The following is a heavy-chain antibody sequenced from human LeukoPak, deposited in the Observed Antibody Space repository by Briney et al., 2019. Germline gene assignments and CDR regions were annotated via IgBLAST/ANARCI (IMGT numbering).Heavy chain of an antibody. CDR2: IFRSGTT. CDR3: ARVSGGLPFDY. D-gene: IGHD2-15*01. Sequence: SETLSLTCAVSGGSISSAGYSWGWIRQPPGKGLEWIGYIFRSGTTYYNPSLKSRVTISVDTSKNQFSLKLSSVTAADTAVYYCARVSGGLPFDYWGQGTLVTVSS. J-gene: IGHJ4*02. V-gene: IGHV4-30-2*01. CDR1: GGSISSAGYS.